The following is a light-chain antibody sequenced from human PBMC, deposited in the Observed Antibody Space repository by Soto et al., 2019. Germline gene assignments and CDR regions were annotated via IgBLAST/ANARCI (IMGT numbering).Light chain of an antibody. V-gene: IGKV1-8*01. Sequence: AIRMTQSPSSFSASTGDRVTITCRASQGISSYLAWYQQKPGKAPKLLIYAAATLQRGAPSRFSASGSGTDFTLTTSPLQSEDFATYYCQLYLSYPYTFGQGTKLEI. J-gene: IGKJ2*01. CDR3: QLYLSYPYT. CDR2: AAA. CDR1: QGISSY.